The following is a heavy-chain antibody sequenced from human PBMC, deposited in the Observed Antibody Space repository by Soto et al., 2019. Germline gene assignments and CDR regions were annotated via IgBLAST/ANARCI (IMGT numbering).Heavy chain of an antibody. Sequence: SETLSLTCTVSGGSISSSSYYWGWIRQPPGKGLEWIGSIYYSGSTYYNPSLKSRVTISVDTSKNQFSRKLSSVTAADTAVYYCARGSGELFGELPDYYYGMDVWGQGTTVTVSS. CDR3: ARGSGELFGELPDYYYGMDV. CDR2: IYYSGST. V-gene: IGHV4-39*01. CDR1: GGSISSSSYY. D-gene: IGHD3-10*02. J-gene: IGHJ6*02.